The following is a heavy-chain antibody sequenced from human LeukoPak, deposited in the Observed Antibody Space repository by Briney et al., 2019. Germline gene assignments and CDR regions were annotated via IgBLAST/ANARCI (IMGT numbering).Heavy chain of an antibody. J-gene: IGHJ4*02. Sequence: GGSLRLSCAASGFTFSSYAMSWDRQAPGKGLEWVSAISGSGGSTYYADSVKGRFTISRDNSKNTLYLQMNSLRAEDTAVYYCVKDLVAARPNYFDYWGQGTLVTVSS. CDR2: ISGSGGST. CDR3: VKDLVAARPNYFDY. CDR1: GFTFSSYA. D-gene: IGHD6-6*01. V-gene: IGHV3-23*01.